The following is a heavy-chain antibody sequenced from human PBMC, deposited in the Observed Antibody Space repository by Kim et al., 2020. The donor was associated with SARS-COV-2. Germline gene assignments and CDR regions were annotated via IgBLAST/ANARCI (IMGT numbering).Heavy chain of an antibody. CDR2: INPSGGST. D-gene: IGHD3-22*01. Sequence: ASVKVSCKASGYTFTSYYMHWVRQAPGQGLEWMGIINPSGGSTSYAQKFQGRVTMTRDTSTSTVYMELSSLRSEDTAVYYCARERYYYDSRGYYYYYYGMDVWGQGTTVTVSS. V-gene: IGHV1-46*01. J-gene: IGHJ6*02. CDR1: GYTFTSYY. CDR3: ARERYYYDSRGYYYYYYGMDV.